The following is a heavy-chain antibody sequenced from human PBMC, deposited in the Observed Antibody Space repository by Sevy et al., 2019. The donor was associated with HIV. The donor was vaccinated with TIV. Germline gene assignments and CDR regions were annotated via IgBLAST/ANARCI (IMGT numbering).Heavy chain of an antibody. CDR2: INPNDGVT. D-gene: IGHD4-17*01. J-gene: IGHJ6*02. CDR3: ARLTTMPTSDLYGMDD. CDR1: GYTFTDYY. Sequence: ASVKVSCKASGYTFTDYYIHWVRQAPGQGLEWMAWINPNDGVTNYVQRFQGGVTVTRDTSVSTAYMELRGLRYDDTAIYYCARLTTMPTSDLYGMDDWGQGTMVTVSS. V-gene: IGHV1-2*02.